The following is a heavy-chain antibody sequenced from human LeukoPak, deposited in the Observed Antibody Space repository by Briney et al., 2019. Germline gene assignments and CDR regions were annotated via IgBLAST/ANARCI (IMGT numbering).Heavy chain of an antibody. V-gene: IGHV3-7*01. CDR1: GFTFSSYW. J-gene: IGHJ6*02. CDR3: ARDPTAPNMVRGYSGYYYGMDV. CDR2: IKQDGSEK. Sequence: GGSLRLSCAASGFTFSSYWMSWVRQAPGNGLEWVANIKQDGSEKYYVDSVKGRFTISRDNAKNSLYLQMNSLRAEDTAVYYCARDPTAPNMVRGYSGYYYGMDVWGQGTTVTVSS. D-gene: IGHD3-10*01.